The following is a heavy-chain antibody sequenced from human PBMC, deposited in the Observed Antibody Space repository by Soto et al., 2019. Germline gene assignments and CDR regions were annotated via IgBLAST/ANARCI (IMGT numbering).Heavy chain of an antibody. V-gene: IGHV4-39*01. D-gene: IGHD6-19*01. CDR3: ARLGSSSGWYWDNWFDP. CDR1: GGSISSSSYY. Sequence: SETLSLTCTVSGGSISSSSYYWGWIRQPPGKGLEWIGSIYYSGSTYYNPSLKSRVTISVDTSKNQFSLKLSSVTAADTAVYYCARLGSSSGWYWDNWFDPWGQGTLVTVSS. CDR2: IYYSGST. J-gene: IGHJ5*02.